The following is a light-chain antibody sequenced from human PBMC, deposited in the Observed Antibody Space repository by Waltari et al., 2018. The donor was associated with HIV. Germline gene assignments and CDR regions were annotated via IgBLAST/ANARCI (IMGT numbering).Light chain of an antibody. CDR3: CSYAGSYTYV. V-gene: IGLV2-11*01. CDR2: DVS. CDR1: SSDVGGYKY. J-gene: IGLJ1*01. Sequence: QSALTQPRSVSGSPGQSVTISCTGTSSDVGGYKYVSWYQQHPGKAPKVMIYDVSKRPSGVTDRFSGSKSGNTASLTISGLQAEDEADYYCCSYAGSYTYVFGTATKVTVL.